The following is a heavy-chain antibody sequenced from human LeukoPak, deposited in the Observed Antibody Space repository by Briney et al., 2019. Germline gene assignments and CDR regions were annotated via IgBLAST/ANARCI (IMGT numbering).Heavy chain of an antibody. CDR3: AKVLAYYFDY. CDR2: IGSGT. CDR1: GFTLSSYW. Sequence: GGSLRLSCAASGFTLSSYWMTWVRQAPGKGLEWVSAIGSGTYYADSVKGRFTISRDNSKNTLYLQMNSLRAEDTAVYYCAKVLAYYFDYWGQGTLVTVSS. J-gene: IGHJ4*02. V-gene: IGHV3-23*01.